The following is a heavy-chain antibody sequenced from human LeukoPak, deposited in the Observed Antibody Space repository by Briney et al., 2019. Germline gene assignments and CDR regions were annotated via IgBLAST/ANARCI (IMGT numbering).Heavy chain of an antibody. CDR3: VRDGEGVAVSVNYWFDP. CDR1: GFTFTSYD. Sequence: ASVKVSCKASGFTFTSYDINWVRQASGQGLEWMGWMNPNNGNTGYAQKFQGRVTMTRDTSISTAYMELRGLRSEDTAVYYCVRDGEGVAVSVNYWFDPWGQGTLVTVSS. J-gene: IGHJ5*02. CDR2: MNPNNGNT. V-gene: IGHV1-8*01. D-gene: IGHD3-10*01.